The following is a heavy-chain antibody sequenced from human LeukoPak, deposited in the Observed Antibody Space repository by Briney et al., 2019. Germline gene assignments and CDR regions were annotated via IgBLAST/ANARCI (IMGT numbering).Heavy chain of an antibody. CDR3: ARDLDYGDVTPLYY. CDR2: IWYDGSNK. J-gene: IGHJ4*02. V-gene: IGHV3-33*01. CDR1: GFTFSSYG. Sequence: PGGSPRLSCAASGFTFSSYGMHRVRQAPGKGLEWVAVIWYDGSNKYYADSVKGRFTISRDSSKNTLYLQMNSLRAEDTAVYYCARDLDYGDVTPLYYWGQGTLVTVSS. D-gene: IGHD4-17*01.